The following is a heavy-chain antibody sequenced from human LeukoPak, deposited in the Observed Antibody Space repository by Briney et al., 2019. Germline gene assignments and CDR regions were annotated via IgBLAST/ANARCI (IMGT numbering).Heavy chain of an antibody. Sequence: KSSETLSLTCTVSGGSITNYFWSWIRQPPGKGLEWIGEINHSVSTNYNPSLKSRVTISVDTSKNQFSLKLSSVTAADTAVYYCARGSKVAGTYYYDSSGTSDYYFDYWGQGTLVTVSS. CDR2: INHSVST. V-gene: IGHV4-34*01. CDR1: GGSITNYF. D-gene: IGHD3-22*01. CDR3: ARGSKVAGTYYYDSSGTSDYYFDY. J-gene: IGHJ4*02.